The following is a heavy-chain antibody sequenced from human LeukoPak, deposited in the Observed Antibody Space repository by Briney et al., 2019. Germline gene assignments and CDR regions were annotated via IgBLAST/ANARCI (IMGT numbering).Heavy chain of an antibody. CDR3: AKDRRAGSGWPWGY. D-gene: IGHD6-19*01. V-gene: IGHV3-13*01. CDR1: GFSFSNSD. J-gene: IGHJ4*02. CDR2: IGAGADT. Sequence: GGSLRLSCAASGFSFSNSDMHWVRQATGKGLEWVSAIGAGADTYYPDSVKGRFTISRENAKNSLYLQMNSLRAGDTGVYYCAKDRRAGSGWPWGYWGQGSLVTVS.